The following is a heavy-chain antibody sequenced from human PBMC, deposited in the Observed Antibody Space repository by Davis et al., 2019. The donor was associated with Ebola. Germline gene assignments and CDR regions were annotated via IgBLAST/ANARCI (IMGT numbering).Heavy chain of an antibody. D-gene: IGHD1-1*01. J-gene: IGHJ4*02. CDR3: ATRDYYNWNDGVFDY. V-gene: IGHV1-69*13. CDR2: IIPIFGTA. CDR1: GGTFSSYA. Sequence: SVKVSCKASGGTFSSYAISWVRQAPGQGLEWMGGIIPIFGTANYAQKFQGRVTITADESTSTAYMELSSLRSEDTAVYYCATRDYYNWNDGVFDYWGQGTLVTVSS.